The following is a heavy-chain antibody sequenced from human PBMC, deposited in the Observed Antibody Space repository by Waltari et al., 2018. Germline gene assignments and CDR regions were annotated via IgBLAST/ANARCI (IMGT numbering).Heavy chain of an antibody. CDR3: ARGDLLTGYSSYYFDH. Sequence: QVQLVQSGAEVKKPGASVKVSCKASGYSFTAYYIHWVRQAPGQGLEWMGRINPNSGGTNYAQKFQGRVTMTRDTAISTGYMEVSRLSSDDTAMFFCARGDLLTGYSSYYFDHWGQGTLVTVSS. D-gene: IGHD3-9*01. CDR1: GYSFTAYY. CDR2: INPNSGGT. J-gene: IGHJ4*02. V-gene: IGHV1-2*06.